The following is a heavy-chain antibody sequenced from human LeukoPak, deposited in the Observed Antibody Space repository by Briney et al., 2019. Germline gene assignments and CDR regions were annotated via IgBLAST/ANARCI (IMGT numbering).Heavy chain of an antibody. CDR1: GFTFSSYW. CDR3: AREDYDILTGKEDY. Sequence: GGSLRLSCAASGFTFSSYWMSWVRQAPGKGLEWVANIKQDGSEKYYVDSVEGRFTISRDNAKNSLYLQMNSLRAEDTAVYYCAREDYDILTGKEDYWGQGTLVTVSS. CDR2: IKQDGSEK. D-gene: IGHD3-9*01. V-gene: IGHV3-7*01. J-gene: IGHJ4*02.